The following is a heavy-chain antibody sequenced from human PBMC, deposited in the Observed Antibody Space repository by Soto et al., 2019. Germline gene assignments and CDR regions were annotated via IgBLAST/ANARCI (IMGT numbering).Heavy chain of an antibody. CDR3: ARDVGNDRYYDSRWFDY. CDR2: FDPEDGET. CDR1: GYTLTELS. V-gene: IGHV1-24*01. D-gene: IGHD3-22*01. J-gene: IGHJ4*02. Sequence: ASVKVSCKVSGYTLTELSMHWVRQAPGKGIEWMGGFDPEDGETIYAQKFQGRVTMTEDTSTDTAYMELSSLRSEDTAVYYCARDVGNDRYYDSRWFDYWGQGTLVTVSS.